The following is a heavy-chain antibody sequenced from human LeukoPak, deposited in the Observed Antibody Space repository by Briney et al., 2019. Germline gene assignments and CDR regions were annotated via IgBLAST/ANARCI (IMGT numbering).Heavy chain of an antibody. CDR3: ATRFGSGSSDY. V-gene: IGHV3-48*01. CDR1: GFTFSSYG. J-gene: IGHJ4*02. D-gene: IGHD3-10*01. Sequence: GGSLRLSCAASGFTFSSYGMSWVRQAPGKGLEWISYISSGSTTIYYADSVKGRFTISRDNAKNSLYLQMNSLRAEDTALYYCATRFGSGSSDYRGQGTLVTVSS. CDR2: ISSGSTTI.